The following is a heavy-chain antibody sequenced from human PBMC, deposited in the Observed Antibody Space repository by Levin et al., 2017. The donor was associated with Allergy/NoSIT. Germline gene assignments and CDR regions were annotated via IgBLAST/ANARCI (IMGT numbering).Heavy chain of an antibody. D-gene: IGHD1-14*01. J-gene: IGHJ5*02. V-gene: IGHV4-34*01. CDR3: ARGMTPLPADNWFGT. Sequence: QSQTLSLTCAVYGGSFSGYYWSWIRQPPGKGLEWIGEINHSGSTNYNPSLKSRVTISVDTSKNQFSLKLSSVTAADTAVYYCARGMTPLPADNWFGTWGQGTLVTVSS. CDR2: INHSGST. CDR1: GGSFSGYY.